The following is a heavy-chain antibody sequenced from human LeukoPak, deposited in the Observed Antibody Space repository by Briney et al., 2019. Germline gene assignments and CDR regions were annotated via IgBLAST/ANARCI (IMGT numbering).Heavy chain of an antibody. Sequence: SETLSLTCAVYGGSFSGYYWSWIRQPPGKGLEWIGEINHSGSTNYNPSLKSRVTISVDTSKNQFSLKLSSVTAADTAVYYCARRLYCSSTSCYRGIYCYGMDVWGQGTTVTVSS. J-gene: IGHJ6*02. CDR1: GGSFSGYY. CDR3: ARRLYCSSTSCYRGIYCYGMDV. V-gene: IGHV4-34*01. D-gene: IGHD2-2*02. CDR2: INHSGST.